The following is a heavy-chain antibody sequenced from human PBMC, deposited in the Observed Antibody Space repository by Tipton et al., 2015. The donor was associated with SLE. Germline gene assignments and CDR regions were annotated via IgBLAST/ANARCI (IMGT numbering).Heavy chain of an antibody. D-gene: IGHD3-16*01. J-gene: IGHJ4*02. CDR2: IYYSGST. CDR1: GGSISSSSYY. CDR3: ASSLGTRGEY. V-gene: IGHV4-39*07. Sequence: TLSLTCTVSGGSISSSSYYWGWIRQPPGKGLEWIGSIYYSGSTYYNPSLKSRVTIAVDTSKNQFSLKLSSVTAADTAVYYCASSLGTRGEYWGQGTLVNGSS.